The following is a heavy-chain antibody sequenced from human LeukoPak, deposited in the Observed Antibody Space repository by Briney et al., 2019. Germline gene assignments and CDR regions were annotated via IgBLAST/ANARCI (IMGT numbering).Heavy chain of an antibody. J-gene: IGHJ1*01. CDR1: GGSISSYY. D-gene: IGHD2-2*01. CDR3: ARPGYCSSTSCYSYFQH. CDR2: IYYSGST. V-gene: IGHV4-59*12. Sequence: PSETLSLTCTVSGGSISSYYWSWIRQPPGKGLEWIGYIYYSGSTNYNPSLKSRVTISVDTSKNQFSLKLSSVTAADTAVYYCARPGYCSSTSCYSYFQHWGQGTLVTVSS.